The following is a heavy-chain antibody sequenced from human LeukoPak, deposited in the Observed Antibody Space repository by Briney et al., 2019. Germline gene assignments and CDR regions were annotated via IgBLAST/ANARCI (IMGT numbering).Heavy chain of an antibody. J-gene: IGHJ4*02. CDR1: GYSISSGYY. D-gene: IGHD6-6*01. CDR2: IYHSGST. V-gene: IGHV4-38-2*02. CDR3: ARARIAARTAFDY. Sequence: SETLSLTCTVSGYSISSGYYWGWIRPPPGKGLEWIGSIYHSGSTYYNPSLKSRVTISVDTSKNQFSLKLSSVTAADTAVYYCARARIAARTAFDYWGQGTLVTVSS.